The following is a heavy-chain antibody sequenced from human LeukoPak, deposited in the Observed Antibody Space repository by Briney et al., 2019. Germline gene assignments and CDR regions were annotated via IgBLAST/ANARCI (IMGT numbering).Heavy chain of an antibody. V-gene: IGHV3-21*01. D-gene: IGHD6-13*01. CDR3: ARDPHYSSSLGDFDY. J-gene: IGHJ4*02. Sequence: PGGSLRLSCAASGFTFSSYSMNWVRQAPGKGLEWVSSISSSSSYIYYADSVKGRFTISRDKAKNSLYLQMNSLRAEDTAVYYCARDPHYSSSLGDFDYWGQGTLVTVSS. CDR2: ISSSSSYI. CDR1: GFTFSSYS.